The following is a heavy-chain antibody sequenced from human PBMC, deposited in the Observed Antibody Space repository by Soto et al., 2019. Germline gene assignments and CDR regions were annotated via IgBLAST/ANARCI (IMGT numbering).Heavy chain of an antibody. CDR1: GDSVSGNY. CDR2: MYYSGGA. D-gene: IGHD3-10*01. V-gene: IGHV4-59*04. J-gene: IGHJ4*02. CDR3: GRHFVAVVIKGWGY. Sequence: SETLSLTCTVSGDSVSGNYWSWIRQPPGKQLEWIGYMYYSGGAYYNPSLKSRVSMSVDTSKNQFSLKLVSVTAADTAVYYCGRHFVAVVIKGWGYWGQGTLVTVSS.